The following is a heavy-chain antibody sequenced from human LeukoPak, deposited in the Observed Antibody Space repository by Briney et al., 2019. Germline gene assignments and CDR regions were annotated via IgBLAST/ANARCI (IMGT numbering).Heavy chain of an antibody. Sequence: PGGSLRLSCATSGFTFSSYAMSWVRQAPGKGLEWVSAFSGSGGSTYYADSVKARFTISRDNSKNTLYLQMNTLRAEDTAVYYCAKDGYTEWLGLYYFDYWGQGTLVTVSS. V-gene: IGHV3-23*01. J-gene: IGHJ4*02. CDR3: AKDGYTEWLGLYYFDY. CDR2: FSGSGGST. CDR1: GFTFSSYA. D-gene: IGHD6-19*01.